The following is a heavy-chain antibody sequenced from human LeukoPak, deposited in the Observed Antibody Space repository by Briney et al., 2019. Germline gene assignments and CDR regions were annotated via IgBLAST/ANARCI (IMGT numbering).Heavy chain of an antibody. V-gene: IGHV3-30*18. J-gene: IGHJ6*03. CDR1: GFTFSSYG. D-gene: IGHD6-6*01. Sequence: GGSLRLSCAASGFTFSSYGMHWVRQAPGKGLEWVAVISYDGSNKYYADSAKGRFTISRDNSKNTLYLQMNSLRAEDTAVYYCAKDKGSSSPYYMDVWGKGTTVTVSS. CDR3: AKDKGSSSPYYMDV. CDR2: ISYDGSNK.